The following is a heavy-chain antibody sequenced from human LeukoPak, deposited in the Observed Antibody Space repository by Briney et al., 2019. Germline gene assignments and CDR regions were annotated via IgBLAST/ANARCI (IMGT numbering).Heavy chain of an antibody. CDR3: AKLRIGQQPDY. J-gene: IGHJ4*02. CDR2: ISSSSSYI. CDR1: GFTFSTYS. Sequence: GGSLRLSCAASGFTFSTYSMNWVRQFPGKGLEWVSSISSSSSYIYYADSVKGRFTISRDNSKNTLYLQMNSLRAEDTAVYYCAKLRIGQQPDYWGQGTLVTVSS. V-gene: IGHV3-21*01. D-gene: IGHD6-13*01.